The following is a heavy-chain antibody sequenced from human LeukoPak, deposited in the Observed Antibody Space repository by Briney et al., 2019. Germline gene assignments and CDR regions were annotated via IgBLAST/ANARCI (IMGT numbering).Heavy chain of an antibody. CDR2: IWYDGSSK. CDR1: GFIFSSYG. D-gene: IGHD3-22*01. V-gene: IGHV3-33*08. J-gene: IGHJ4*02. Sequence: PGGSLRLSCAASGFIFSSYGMHWVRQAPGKGLGWVAVIWYDGSSKYYADSVKGRFTISRDNSKNTLFLQMNSLRAEDTAVYYCARDVGYDYVDYWGQGTLVTVSS. CDR3: ARDVGYDYVDY.